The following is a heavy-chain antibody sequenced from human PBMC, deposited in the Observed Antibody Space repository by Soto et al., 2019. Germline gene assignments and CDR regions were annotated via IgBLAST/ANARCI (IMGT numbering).Heavy chain of an antibody. V-gene: IGHV2-5*01. D-gene: IGHD1-26*01. CDR3: AHRRNVFSDTVAAFDY. Sequence: QITLKESGPTLVKPTQTLTLTCTFSGCSLKTSGVGVGWIRQPPGKAPEWLALIFWTNDRRYSSSLQNRLTITKATSKNQVVLTMTNTDPVDTATYYCAHRRNVFSDTVAAFDYWGHGTLVTVSS. CDR2: IFWTNDR. CDR1: GCSLKTSGVG. J-gene: IGHJ4*01.